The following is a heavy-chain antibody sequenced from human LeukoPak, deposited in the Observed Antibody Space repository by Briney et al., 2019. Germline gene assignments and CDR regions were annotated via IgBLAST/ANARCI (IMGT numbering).Heavy chain of an antibody. J-gene: IGHJ4*02. Sequence: GESLKISCKGSGYSFTSYWIDWVRQMPEKGLEWMGIIYPGESDTRYSPSFQGQVTISADKSISTAYLQWSSLKASDTAMYYCARQTEFMITFGGVIVYYFDYWGQGTRDPVSS. CDR3: ARQTEFMITFGGVIVYYFDY. CDR2: IYPGESDT. CDR1: GYSFTSYW. D-gene: IGHD3-16*02. V-gene: IGHV5-51*01.